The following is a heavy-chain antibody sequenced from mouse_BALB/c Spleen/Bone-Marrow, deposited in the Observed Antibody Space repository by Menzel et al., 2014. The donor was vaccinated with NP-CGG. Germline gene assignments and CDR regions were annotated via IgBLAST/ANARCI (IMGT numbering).Heavy chain of an antibody. D-gene: IGHD1-1*01. V-gene: IGHV1-7*01. CDR1: GYTFTNYW. Sequence: QVQLQQSGAELAKPGASVKMSCKASGYTFTNYWMHWVKQRPGQGLEWIGYINPSTGYTEHNQKFKDKATLTADKSSSTAYVQLSSLTSEDSAVYYCARIYYYGRDYWGQGTTLTVSS. J-gene: IGHJ2*01. CDR2: INPSTGYT. CDR3: ARIYYYGRDY.